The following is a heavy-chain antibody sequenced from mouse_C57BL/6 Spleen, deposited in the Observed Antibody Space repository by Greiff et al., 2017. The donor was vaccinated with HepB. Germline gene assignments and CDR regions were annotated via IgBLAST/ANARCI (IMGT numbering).Heavy chain of an antibody. D-gene: IGHD1-1*01. CDR2: INPSTGGT. CDR1: GYSFTGYY. V-gene: IGHV1-42*01. J-gene: IGHJ2*01. CDR3: ARGMYYYGSSPYFDY. Sequence: EVQLQQSGPELVKPGASVKISCKASGYSFTGYYMNWVKQSPEKSLEWIGEINPSTGGTTYNQKFKAKATLTVDKSSSTAYMQLKSLTSEDSAVYYCARGMYYYGSSPYFDYWGQGTTLTVSS.